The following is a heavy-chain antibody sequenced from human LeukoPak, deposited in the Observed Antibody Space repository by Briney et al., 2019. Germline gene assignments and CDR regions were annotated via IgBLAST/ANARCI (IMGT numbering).Heavy chain of an antibody. Sequence: PGGSLRLSCAAAGFTFSSCAMSWVRQAPGKGLEWVSGISASGGTTYYADSVKGRFTISRDNSKNTLVLQLNSLRAEDTAVYYCARTSGSGSTFDYWGQGTLVTVSS. CDR3: ARTSGSGSTFDY. CDR2: ISASGGTT. V-gene: IGHV3-23*01. CDR1: GFTFSSCA. D-gene: IGHD3-10*01. J-gene: IGHJ4*02.